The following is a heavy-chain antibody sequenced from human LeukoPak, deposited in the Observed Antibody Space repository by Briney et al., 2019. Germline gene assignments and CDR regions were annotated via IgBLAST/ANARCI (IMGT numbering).Heavy chain of an antibody. V-gene: IGHV1-2*02. CDR1: RGTFSNYA. CDR3: ARSESFDYASDAFDI. CDR2: INPNSGGT. J-gene: IGHJ3*02. D-gene: IGHD4-17*01. Sequence: EASVKVSCKASRGTFSNYAISWVRQAPGQGLEWMGGINPNSGGTNYAQKFQGRVTMTRDTSISTAYMELSRLLSDDTAVYYCARSESFDYASDAFDIWGQGTMVTVSS.